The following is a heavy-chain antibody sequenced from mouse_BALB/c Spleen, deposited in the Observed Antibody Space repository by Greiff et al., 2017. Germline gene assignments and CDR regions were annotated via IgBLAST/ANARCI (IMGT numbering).Heavy chain of an antibody. CDR1: GYSFTGYY. CDR3: ARSGDYDLYYFDY. CDR2: ISCYNGAT. V-gene: IGHV1S34*01. D-gene: IGHD2-4*01. Sequence: LVKTGASVKISCKASGYSFTGYYMHWVKQSHGKSLEWIGYISCYNGATSYNQKFKGKATFTVDTSSSTAYMQFNSLTSEDSAVYYCARSGDYDLYYFDYWGQGTTLTVSS. J-gene: IGHJ2*01.